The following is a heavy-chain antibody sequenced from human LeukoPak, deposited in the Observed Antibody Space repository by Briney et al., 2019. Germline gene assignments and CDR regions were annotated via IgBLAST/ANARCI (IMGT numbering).Heavy chain of an antibody. V-gene: IGHV5-10-1*01. D-gene: IGHD3-10*01. J-gene: IGHJ4*02. Sequence: GESLKISCKGSGYSFTSYWISWVHQMPGKGLEWMGRIDPSDSYTNYSPSFQGHVTISADKSISTAYLQWSSLKASDTAMYYCARLYYYGSGSYGGPLDYWGQGTLVTVSS. CDR1: GYSFTSYW. CDR3: ARLYYYGSGSYGGPLDY. CDR2: IDPSDSYT.